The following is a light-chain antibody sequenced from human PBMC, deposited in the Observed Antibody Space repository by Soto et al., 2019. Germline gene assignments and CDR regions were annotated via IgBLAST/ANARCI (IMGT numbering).Light chain of an antibody. Sequence: EIVLTQSPGTLSLSPGERATLSCRASQSVSSSYLAWYQQKPGQAPRLLIYGASSRATGIPDRFSGSGSGTDFTLTISRLEPEDFATYYCQQANSFPITFGQGARLE. CDR2: GAS. CDR1: QSVSSSY. CDR3: QQANSFPIT. V-gene: IGKV3-20*01. J-gene: IGKJ5*01.